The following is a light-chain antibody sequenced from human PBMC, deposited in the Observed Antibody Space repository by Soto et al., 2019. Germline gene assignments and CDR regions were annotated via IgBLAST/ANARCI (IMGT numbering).Light chain of an antibody. V-gene: IGKV1-5*01. CDR2: DAS. CDR3: QQYNSYSWT. CDR1: QSISSY. Sequence: DIQMTQSPSSLSASVGDRVTITCRASQSISSYLNWYQQKPGKAPKLLIYDASSLESGVPSRFSGSGSGTEYTLTISRLQPDDFATYYCQQYNSYSWTFCQGSKVDI. J-gene: IGKJ1*01.